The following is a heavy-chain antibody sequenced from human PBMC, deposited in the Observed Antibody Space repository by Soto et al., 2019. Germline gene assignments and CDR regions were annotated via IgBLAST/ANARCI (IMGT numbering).Heavy chain of an antibody. V-gene: IGHV3-23*01. J-gene: IGHJ4*02. Sequence: HPGGSLRLSCAASGFSFSAYAMNWVRQAPGKGLQWVSDLVGNGADITYADSVRGRFTISRDNAKNTLFLQINSLSAEDTAVYYWARVYSSGWFFDYWGQGTLVTVSS. CDR1: GFSFSAYA. CDR2: LVGNGADI. D-gene: IGHD6-19*01. CDR3: ARVYSSGWFFDY.